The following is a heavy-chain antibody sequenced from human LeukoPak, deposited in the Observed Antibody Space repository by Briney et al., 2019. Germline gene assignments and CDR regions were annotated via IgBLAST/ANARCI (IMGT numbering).Heavy chain of an antibody. V-gene: IGHV3-7*01. CDR2: IKQDGSEK. D-gene: IGHD1-26*01. CDR1: GFTFSSYW. CDR3: ARSRSGAY. J-gene: IGHJ4*02. Sequence: PGGSLRLSCAVSGFTFSSYWMSWVRQAPGKGLEWVANIKQDGSEKYYVDSVKGRFTISRDNAKNSLYLQMNSLRAEDTAVYYCARSRSGAYWGQGTLVTVSS.